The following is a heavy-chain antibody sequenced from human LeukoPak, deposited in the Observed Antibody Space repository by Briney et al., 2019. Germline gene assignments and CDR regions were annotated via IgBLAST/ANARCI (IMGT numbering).Heavy chain of an antibody. Sequence: PEGSLRLSCAASGFTFSDSAIHWVRQASGKGLEWVGRIRSKPQSYATAYDESLKGRFTISRDDSKNTAYLQMSSLKIEDTAVYYCTRVGPSTVVDYWGQGTQVTVSS. CDR2: IRSKPQSYAT. CDR3: TRVGPSTVVDY. CDR1: GFTFSDSA. V-gene: IGHV3-73*01. D-gene: IGHD1-26*01. J-gene: IGHJ4*02.